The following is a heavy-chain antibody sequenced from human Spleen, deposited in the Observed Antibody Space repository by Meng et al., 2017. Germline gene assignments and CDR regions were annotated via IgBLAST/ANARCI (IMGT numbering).Heavy chain of an antibody. D-gene: IGHD1/OR15-1a*01. V-gene: IGHV4-59*01. CDR1: GGSFSGYY. Sequence: GSLRLSCAVYGGSFSGYYWIWIRQPPGKGLEWIGYIHYSGSTNYNPSLKSRVTISEDTSRNQFSLRLTSVTAADTAVYYCARVRNWDIDYWGQGTLVTVSS. CDR2: IHYSGST. CDR3: ARVRNWDIDY. J-gene: IGHJ4*02.